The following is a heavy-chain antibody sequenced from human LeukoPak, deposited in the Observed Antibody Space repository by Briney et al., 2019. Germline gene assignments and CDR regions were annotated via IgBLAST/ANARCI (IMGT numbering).Heavy chain of an antibody. CDR2: ISYDGSNK. CDR3: AKGRYCSGGSCYLDY. D-gene: IGHD2-15*01. V-gene: IGHV3-30*18. CDR1: GFTFSSYG. J-gene: IGHJ4*02. Sequence: GGSLRLSCAASGFTFSSYGMHWVRQAPGKGLEWVAVISYDGSNKYYADSVKGRFTISRDNSKNTLYLQMNSLRAEDTAVYYCAKGRYCSGGSCYLDYWGRGTLVTVSS.